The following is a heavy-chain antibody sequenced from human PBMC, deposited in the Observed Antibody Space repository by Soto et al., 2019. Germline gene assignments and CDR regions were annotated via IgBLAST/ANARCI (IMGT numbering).Heavy chain of an antibody. CDR1: GFTFSSYA. CDR3: ARGGLGQQLVRAFDI. J-gene: IGHJ3*02. V-gene: IGHV3-64*01. Sequence: EVQLVESGGGLVQPGGSLRLSCAASGFTFSSYAMHWVRQAPGKGLEYVSAISSNGGSTYYANSVKGRFTISRDNSKNTLYLQMGSLRAEDMAVYYSARGGLGQQLVRAFDIWGQGTMVTVSS. D-gene: IGHD6-13*01. CDR2: ISSNGGST.